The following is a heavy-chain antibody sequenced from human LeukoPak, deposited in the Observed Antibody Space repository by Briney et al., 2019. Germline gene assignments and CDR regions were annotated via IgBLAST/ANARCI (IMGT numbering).Heavy chain of an antibody. CDR1: GFDFRIYS. CDR3: ARDLRWSSRAFDI. Sequence: PGGSLRLSCAASGFDFRIYSMSWVRQAPGTGLEWVSSISSSSSYIYYADSVKGRFTISRDNAKNSLYLQMNSLRAEDTAVYYCARDLRWSSRAFDIWGQGTMVTVSS. D-gene: IGHD2-21*01. V-gene: IGHV3-21*01. J-gene: IGHJ3*02. CDR2: ISSSSSYI.